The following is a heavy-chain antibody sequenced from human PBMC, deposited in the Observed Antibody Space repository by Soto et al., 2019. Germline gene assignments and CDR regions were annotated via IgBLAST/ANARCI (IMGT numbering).Heavy chain of an antibody. CDR1: GYTFTSYD. J-gene: IGHJ2*01. CDR2: MNPNSGNT. V-gene: IGHV1-8*01. D-gene: IGHD2-21*02. Sequence: GASVKVSCKASGYTFTSYDINWVRQATGQGLEWMGWMNPNSGNTGYAQKFQGRVTMTRNTSISTAYMELSSLRSEDTAVYYCARTYCGGDCYWGWYFDLWGRGTLVTVSS. CDR3: ARTYCGGDCYWGWYFDL.